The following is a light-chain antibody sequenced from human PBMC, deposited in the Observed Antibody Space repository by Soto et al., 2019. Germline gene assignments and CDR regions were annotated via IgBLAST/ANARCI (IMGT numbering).Light chain of an antibody. CDR1: SSDVGGYNY. CDR3: SSYISSSTLNV. V-gene: IGLV2-14*01. CDR2: DVS. Sequence: QSVLNQPASVSGSTGQSITISCTRTSSDVGGYNYVSWYQQHPGKAPKLMIYDVSKRPSGVSNRFSGSKSGNTASLTISGLQAEDEADYYCSSYISSSTLNVFGTGTKVTVL. J-gene: IGLJ1*01.